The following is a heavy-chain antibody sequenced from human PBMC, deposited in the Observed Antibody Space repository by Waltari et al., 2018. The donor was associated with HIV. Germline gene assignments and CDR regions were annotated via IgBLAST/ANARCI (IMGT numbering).Heavy chain of an antibody. J-gene: IGHJ4*02. CDR1: GFTLSDHY. D-gene: IGHD2-15*01. CDR3: GRGAPGSVSYY. CDR2: SRSKPNGYTT. Sequence: ELQLVESGGGLVQPGGSLRLSCAASGFTLSDHYMDWVRQAPGKRLEWVGRSRSKPNGYTTEYAAAVEGRFTISRDDSKSSVYLQMNSLKTEDTAVYFCGRGAPGSVSYYWGPGTLVTVSS. V-gene: IGHV3-72*01.